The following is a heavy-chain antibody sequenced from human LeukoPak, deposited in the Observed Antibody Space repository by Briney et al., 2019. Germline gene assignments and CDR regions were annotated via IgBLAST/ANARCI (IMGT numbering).Heavy chain of an antibody. CDR3: ARDGAEGDNSAFDM. Sequence: GGSLRLSCAASGFSFSVYAMDWVRQAPGKGLEWVGRTRDKARGYTTEYAASVKGRFTISRDDSKTLVYLQMNSLRTEDTAVYFCARDGAEGDNSAFDMWGQGTVVTVSS. D-gene: IGHD3-22*01. CDR2: TRDKARGYTT. J-gene: IGHJ3*02. CDR1: GFSFSVYA. V-gene: IGHV3-72*01.